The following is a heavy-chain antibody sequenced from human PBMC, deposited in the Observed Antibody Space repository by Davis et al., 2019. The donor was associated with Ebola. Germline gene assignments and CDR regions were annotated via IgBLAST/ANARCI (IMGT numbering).Heavy chain of an antibody. D-gene: IGHD3-10*01. CDR3: SERGSSV. J-gene: IGHJ4*02. CDR1: GVSISRHY. Sequence: PGGSLRLSCTVSGVSISRHYWSWIRQPPGKRLEWIGSIYYTGSAYYNSYLASRATISVDTSKNQFSLKLTSVTAADTAMYYGSERGSSVWGQGTLVTVSS. V-gene: IGHV4-59*03. CDR2: IYYTGSA.